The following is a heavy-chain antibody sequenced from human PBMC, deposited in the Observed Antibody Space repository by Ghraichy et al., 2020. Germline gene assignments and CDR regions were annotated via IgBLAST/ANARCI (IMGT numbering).Heavy chain of an antibody. Sequence: TLSLTCTVSGGSISSGSYYWSWIRQPAGKGLEWIGRIYTSGSTNYNPSLKSRVTISVDTSKNQFSLKLSSVTAADTAVYYCARDFPYYYDSSGYYYWYFDLWGRGTLVTVSS. CDR2: IYTSGST. D-gene: IGHD3-22*01. J-gene: IGHJ2*01. CDR3: ARDFPYYYDSSGYYYWYFDL. V-gene: IGHV4-61*02. CDR1: GGSISSGSYY.